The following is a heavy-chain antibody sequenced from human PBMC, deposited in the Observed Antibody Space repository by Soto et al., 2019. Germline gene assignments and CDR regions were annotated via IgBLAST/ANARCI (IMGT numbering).Heavy chain of an antibody. Sequence: GGSLRLSCAASGFTFSSYGMHWVRQAPGKGLEWVAVIWYDGSNKYHADSVKGRFTISRDNSKNTLYLQMNSLRAEDTAVYYCARGGYSSSWYPSWFDPWGQGTLVTVSS. CDR1: GFTFSSYG. J-gene: IGHJ5*02. V-gene: IGHV3-33*01. CDR3: ARGGYSSSWYPSWFDP. D-gene: IGHD6-13*01. CDR2: IWYDGSNK.